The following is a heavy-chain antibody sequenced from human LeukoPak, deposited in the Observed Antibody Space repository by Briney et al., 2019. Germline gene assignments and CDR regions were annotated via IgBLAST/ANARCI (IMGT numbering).Heavy chain of an antibody. V-gene: IGHV1-3*01. J-gene: IGHJ4*02. Sequence: GASVKVSCKASGYTFTSYAMHWVRQAPGQRLEWMGWINAGNGNTKYSQKFHGRVTITRDTSASTAYMELSSLRSEDTAVYYCARVPQTTVTTPFFDYWGQGTLVTVSS. CDR1: GYTFTSYA. CDR3: ARVPQTTVTTPFFDY. CDR2: INAGNGNT. D-gene: IGHD4-11*01.